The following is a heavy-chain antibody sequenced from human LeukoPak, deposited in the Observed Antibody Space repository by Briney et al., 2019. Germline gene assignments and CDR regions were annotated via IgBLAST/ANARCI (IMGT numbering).Heavy chain of an antibody. V-gene: IGHV3-30*18. CDR2: ISYDGSNK. J-gene: IGHJ3*02. D-gene: IGHD3-10*01. CDR1: GFTFSSYG. CDR3: AKDSEYYGSGSYYPI. Sequence: PGRSLRLSCAASGFTFSSYGMHWVRQAPGKGLEWAAVISYDGSNKYYADSVKGRFTISRDNSKNTLYLQMNSLRAEDTAVYYCAKDSEYYGSGSYYPIWGQGTMVTVSS.